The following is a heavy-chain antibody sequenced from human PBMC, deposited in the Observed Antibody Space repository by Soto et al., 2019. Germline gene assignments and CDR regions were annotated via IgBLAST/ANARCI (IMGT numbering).Heavy chain of an antibody. CDR1: GFTFSNYA. V-gene: IGHV3-23*01. CDR3: AKQGYCSGGSCYNYHMDV. D-gene: IGHD2-15*01. J-gene: IGHJ6*02. Sequence: GGSLRLSCAASGFTFSNYAMRWVRQAPGKGLEWVSAISGGGSSTDYADSVKGRFTISRDNSKNTLYLQMNSLRAEDTAVYYCAKQGYCSGGSCYNYHMDVWGHGTTVTVS. CDR2: ISGGGSST.